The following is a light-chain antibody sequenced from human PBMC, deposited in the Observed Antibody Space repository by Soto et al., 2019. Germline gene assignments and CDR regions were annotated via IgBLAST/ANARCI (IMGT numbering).Light chain of an antibody. V-gene: IGKV1-17*01. J-gene: IGKJ4*01. CDR3: LQHNSYPLT. CDR1: QGIRND. Sequence: DIQMTQSPSSLSASVGDRVTITCRASQGIRNDVGWYQQKSGKAPKRLIYAASSLQSGVTSRFSGSGSGTEFTLTISSLQPEDFATYYCLQHNSYPLTFGGGTKVEIK. CDR2: AAS.